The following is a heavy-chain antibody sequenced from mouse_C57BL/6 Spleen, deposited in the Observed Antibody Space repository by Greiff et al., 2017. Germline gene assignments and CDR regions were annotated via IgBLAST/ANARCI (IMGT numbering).Heavy chain of an antibody. Sequence: EVKVVESGEGLVKPGGSLKLSCAASGFTFSSYAMSWVRQTPEKRLEWVAYISSGGDYIYYADTVKGRFTISRDNARNTLYLQMSSLKSEDTAMYYCTREGYDYGFDYWGQGTTLTVSS. CDR1: GFTFSSYA. V-gene: IGHV5-9-1*02. CDR3: TREGYDYGFDY. CDR2: ISSGGDYI. J-gene: IGHJ2*01. D-gene: IGHD2-4*01.